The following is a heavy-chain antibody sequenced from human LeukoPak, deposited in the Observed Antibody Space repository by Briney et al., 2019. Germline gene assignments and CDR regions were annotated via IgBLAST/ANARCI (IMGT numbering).Heavy chain of an antibody. D-gene: IGHD3-9*01. CDR2: INHSGST. CDR1: GGSFSGYY. J-gene: IGHJ4*02. V-gene: IGHV4-34*01. CDR3: ARDSRVVLRYFDWLSAGYYFDY. Sequence: PSETPSLTCAVYGGSFSGYYWSWIRQPPGKGLEWIGEINHSGSTNYNPSLKSRVTISVDTSKNQFSLKLSSVTAADTAVYYCARDSRVVLRYFDWLSAGYYFDYWGQGTLVTVSS.